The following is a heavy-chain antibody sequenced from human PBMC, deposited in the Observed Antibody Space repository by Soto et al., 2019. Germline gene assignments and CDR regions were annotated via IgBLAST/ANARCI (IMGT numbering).Heavy chain of an antibody. Sequence: SQTLPLTCTVSDGSISSGGYYWIRIRQHPGKGLEWIGYIYYSGSTYYNPSLKSRVTISVDTSKNQFSLKLSSVTAADTAVYYCARDLRFRGFYGMDVWGQGTTVTVSS. D-gene: IGHD3-10*01. CDR3: ARDLRFRGFYGMDV. CDR2: IYYSGST. J-gene: IGHJ6*02. CDR1: DGSISSGGYY. V-gene: IGHV4-31*03.